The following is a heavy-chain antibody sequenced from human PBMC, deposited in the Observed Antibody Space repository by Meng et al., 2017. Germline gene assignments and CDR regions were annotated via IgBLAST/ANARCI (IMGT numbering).Heavy chain of an antibody. CDR3: ARGRYFDWLSYRYYFDY. D-gene: IGHD3-9*01. CDR2: INHSGST. Sequence: QVQLQQWGAGLLKPSETLSLTCAVYGGSFSGYYWSWIRQPPGKGLEWIGEINHSGSTNYNPSLKSRVTISVDTSKNQFSLKLSSVTAAGTAVYYCARGRYFDWLSYRYYFDYWGQGTLVTVFS. CDR1: GGSFSGYY. J-gene: IGHJ4*02. V-gene: IGHV4-34*01.